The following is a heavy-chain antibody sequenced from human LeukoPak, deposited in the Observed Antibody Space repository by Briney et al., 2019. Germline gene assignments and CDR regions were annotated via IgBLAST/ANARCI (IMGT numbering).Heavy chain of an antibody. CDR1: GGSISSYY. CDR3: ARYSSGWFFDY. D-gene: IGHD6-19*01. J-gene: IGHJ4*02. V-gene: IGHV4-59*08. Sequence: SETLSLTCSVSGGSISSYYYTWIRQPPGKGLEWIGYIYYSGSTNYNPSLKSRLTISIDTSKNRFSLKLSSVTDAATAVYYCARYSSGWFFDYWGQGTLVTVSS. CDR2: IYYSGST.